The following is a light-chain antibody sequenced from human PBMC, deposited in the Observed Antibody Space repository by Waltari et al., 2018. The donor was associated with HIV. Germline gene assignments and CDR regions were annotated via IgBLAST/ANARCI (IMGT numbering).Light chain of an antibody. J-gene: IGKJ4*02. CDR1: QSLLHSDGDTY. CDR3: MQGTHWPPT. Sequence: DVVMTQSPLFLPVTLGQPASISCRSTQSLLHSDGDTYLSWFHQRPGQSPRRLIYRVSDRDSAVPDRFSGSGSGTDFTLKISRVEAKDVGVYYCMQGTHWPPTFGGGTKVEV. CDR2: RVS. V-gene: IGKV2-30*02.